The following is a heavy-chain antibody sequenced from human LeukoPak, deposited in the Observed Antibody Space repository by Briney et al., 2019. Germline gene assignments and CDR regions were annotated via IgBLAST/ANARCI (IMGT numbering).Heavy chain of an antibody. Sequence: ASVKISCKASGYIFTSYYIHWARQAPGQGLEWMGVINPSAGSTTYAQKFQCRVTMTRDTSTSIVYMELSSLRSEDTAVYYCAREEMASMTFSLEHAFDIWGQGTMVTVSS. V-gene: IGHV1-46*01. J-gene: IGHJ3*02. D-gene: IGHD5-24*01. CDR1: GYIFTSYY. CDR2: INPSAGST. CDR3: AREEMASMTFSLEHAFDI.